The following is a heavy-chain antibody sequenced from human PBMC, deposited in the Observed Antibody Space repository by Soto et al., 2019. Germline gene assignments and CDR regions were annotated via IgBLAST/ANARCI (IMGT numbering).Heavy chain of an antibody. J-gene: IGHJ3*02. Sequence: EVQLVESGGGLVQPGGSLRLSCAASGFTFSDHYMDWVRQAPGKGLEWVGRTRYKANSYTTEYAASVKGRFTISRDDSKNYLNLQRKSLKTEDTAVYFCASYTGCITSSCCANYDFDIWGQGTMVTVTS. CDR3: ASYTGCITSSCCANYDFDI. CDR1: GFTFSDHY. V-gene: IGHV3-72*01. CDR2: TRYKANSYTT. D-gene: IGHD2-2*01.